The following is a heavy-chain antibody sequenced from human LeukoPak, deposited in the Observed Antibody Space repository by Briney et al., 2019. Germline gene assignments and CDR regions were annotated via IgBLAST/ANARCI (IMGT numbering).Heavy chain of an antibody. V-gene: IGHV3-20*04. CDR1: GLTYDDYG. Sequence: GGTLRLSCASSGLTYDDYGMSCAPQAPAKALEEVSGINWNGGSTGYADSVKCRFTISRDNAKNSLYLQMNSLRAEDTALYYCARARGMVVVVDAFDIWGQGTMVTVSS. D-gene: IGHD3-22*01. CDR2: INWNGGST. CDR3: ARARGMVVVVDAFDI. J-gene: IGHJ3*02.